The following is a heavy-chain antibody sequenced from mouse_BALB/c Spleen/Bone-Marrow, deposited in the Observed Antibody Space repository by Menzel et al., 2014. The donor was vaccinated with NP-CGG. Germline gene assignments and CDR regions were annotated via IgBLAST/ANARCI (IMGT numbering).Heavy chain of an antibody. CDR2: IYYSGTI. V-gene: IGHV3-5*02. D-gene: IGHD1-1*01. CDR1: GISITTGNYR. Sequence: EVKLVESGPGLVKPSQTVSLTCTVTGISITTGNYRWSWIRQFPGNKLEWIGYIYYSGTITYNPSLTSRTTITRDTSKNQFLLEMNSLTAEDTATYYCARYLGAYFDYWGQGTTLTVSS. CDR3: ARYLGAYFDY. J-gene: IGHJ2*01.